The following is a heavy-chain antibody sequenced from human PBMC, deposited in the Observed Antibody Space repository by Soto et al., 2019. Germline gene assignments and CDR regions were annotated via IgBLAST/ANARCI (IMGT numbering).Heavy chain of an antibody. CDR2: IYYSGST. J-gene: IGHJ4*02. V-gene: IGHV4-59*01. CDR3: ARGYYDILTGYLYQYYFDY. CDR1: GGSISSYY. Sequence: VSLTCTVSGGSISSYYWSWIRQPPGKGLEWIGYIYYSGSTNYNPSLKSRVTISVDTSKNQFSLKLSSVTAADTAVYYCARGYYDILTGYLYQYYFDYWGQGTLVPVSS. D-gene: IGHD3-9*01.